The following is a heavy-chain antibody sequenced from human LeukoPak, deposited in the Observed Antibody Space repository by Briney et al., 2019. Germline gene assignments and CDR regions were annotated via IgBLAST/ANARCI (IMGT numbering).Heavy chain of an antibody. CDR2: IKSKTDGGTT. Sequence: GGSLRLSCATSAFIFNNAWMSWVRQAPGKGLEWVGRIKSKTDGGTTDYAAPVKGRFTISRDDSKNTLYLQMNSLKTEDTAVYYCTTDWWIFGVVISLTTFFDYWGQGTLVTVSS. V-gene: IGHV3-15*01. J-gene: IGHJ4*02. CDR1: AFIFNNAW. D-gene: IGHD3-3*01. CDR3: TTDWWIFGVVISLTTFFDY.